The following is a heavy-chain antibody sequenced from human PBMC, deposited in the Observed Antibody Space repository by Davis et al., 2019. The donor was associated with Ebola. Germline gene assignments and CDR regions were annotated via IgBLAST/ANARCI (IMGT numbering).Heavy chain of an antibody. D-gene: IGHD1-14*01. V-gene: IGHV3-21*03. CDR2: ISSSSSYI. CDR3: TPRTTPEGMDV. CDR1: GFTFSSYS. J-gene: IGHJ6*02. Sequence: GGSLRLSCAASGFTFSSYSMNWVRQAPGKGLEWVSSISSSSSYIYYADSVKGRFTISRDNAKNSLYLQMNSLKTEDTAVYYCTPRTTPEGMDVWGQGTTVTVSS.